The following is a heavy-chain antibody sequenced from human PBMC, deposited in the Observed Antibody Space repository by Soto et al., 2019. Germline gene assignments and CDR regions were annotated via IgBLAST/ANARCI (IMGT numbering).Heavy chain of an antibody. V-gene: IGHV3-11*04. J-gene: IGHJ4*02. CDR1: GFTFSDYY. CDR2: ISSSSSSI. CDR3: AREWSVANPGY. Sequence: PGGSLRLSCAASGFTFSDYYMSWIRQTPGKGLEWISYISSSSSSIYYADSVRGRFTISRDNAKNSLFLQMNSLRPEDTAVHYCAREWSVANPGYWGQGTQVTVSS. D-gene: IGHD5-12*01.